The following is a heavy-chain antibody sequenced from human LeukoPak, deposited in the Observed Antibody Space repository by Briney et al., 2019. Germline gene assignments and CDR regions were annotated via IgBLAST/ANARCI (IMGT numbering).Heavy chain of an antibody. Sequence: GGSLRLSCAASGFTFSSYGMHWVRQAPGKGLEWVAVISYDGSNKYYADSVKGRFTISRDNSKNTLYLQMNSLRAEDTAVYYCAKDRLYAPKPNDYWGQGTLVTVSS. D-gene: IGHD2-8*01. CDR3: AKDRLYAPKPNDY. CDR1: GFTFSSYG. J-gene: IGHJ4*02. V-gene: IGHV3-30*18. CDR2: ISYDGSNK.